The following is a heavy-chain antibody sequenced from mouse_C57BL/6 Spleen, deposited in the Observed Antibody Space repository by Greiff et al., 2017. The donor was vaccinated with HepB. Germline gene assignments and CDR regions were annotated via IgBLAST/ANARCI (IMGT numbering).Heavy chain of an antibody. Sequence: VQLKQSGPELVKPGASVKISCKASGYSFTDYNMNWVKQSNGKSLEWIGVINPNSGTTSYNQKFKGKATLAVDQSSSTAYMQLNSLTSEDSAVYDCARGVYYGPLFDDWGKGTTLTVSS. CDR3: ARGVYYGPLFDD. CDR2: INPNSGTT. V-gene: IGHV1-39*01. J-gene: IGHJ2*01. CDR1: GYSFTDYN. D-gene: IGHD1-1*01.